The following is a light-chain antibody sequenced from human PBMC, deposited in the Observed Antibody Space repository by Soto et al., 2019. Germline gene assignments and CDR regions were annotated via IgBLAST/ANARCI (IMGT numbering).Light chain of an antibody. V-gene: IGKV3-11*01. CDR1: QSVSSY. J-gene: IGKJ5*01. Sequence: EIVLTQSPATLSLSPGERATLSCRASQSVSSYLAWYQQKPGQAPRLLIYDASNRATGIPARFSGSGSGTDFDLTISSLEAEDVAVYFCQRLSNWPSPITFGQGTRLEIK. CDR2: DAS. CDR3: QRLSNWPSPIT.